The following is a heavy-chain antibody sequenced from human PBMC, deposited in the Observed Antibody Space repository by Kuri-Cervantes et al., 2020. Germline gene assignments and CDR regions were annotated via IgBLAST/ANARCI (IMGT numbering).Heavy chain of an antibody. J-gene: IGHJ4*02. CDR2: TYYSGST. CDR1: GGSLSGYY. D-gene: IGHD3-3*01. CDR3: ASSVLVYNFWGGYVKVPFDY. Sequence: GSLRLSCAVYGGSLSGYYSSWIRQPPGKALEWSGYTYYSGSTNYDPSLKGRVTIPVDTSKSQFSLKPSSVTAADTAVYYCASSVLVYNFWGGYVKVPFDYWGQGTMVTVSS. V-gene: IGHV4-59*01.